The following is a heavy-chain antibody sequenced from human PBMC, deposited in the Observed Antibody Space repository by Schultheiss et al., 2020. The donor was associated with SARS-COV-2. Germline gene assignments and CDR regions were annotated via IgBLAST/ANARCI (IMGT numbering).Heavy chain of an antibody. CDR2: ISGSGGST. J-gene: IGHJ6*02. CDR1: GFTFSSYA. V-gene: IGHV3-23*01. CDR3: TTVSGHTVAYYYYYGMDV. Sequence: GGSLRLSCAASGFTFSSYAMSWVRQAPGKGLEWVSAISGSGGSTYYADSVKGRFTISRDNAKNTLYLQMNSLRDEDTAVYYCTTVSGHTVAYYYYYGMDVWGQGTTVTVSS. D-gene: IGHD4-11*01.